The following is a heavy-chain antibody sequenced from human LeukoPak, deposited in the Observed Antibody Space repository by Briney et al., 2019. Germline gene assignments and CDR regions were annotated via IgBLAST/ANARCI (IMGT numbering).Heavy chain of an antibody. V-gene: IGHV1-2*02. D-gene: IGHD3-22*01. J-gene: IGHJ4*02. CDR1: GYTFTGYY. CDR3: ARDSIVEDYYDSGGYPGY. Sequence: ASVKVSCKASGYTFTGYYMHWVRQAPGQGLEWMGWINPNSGGTNYAQKFQGRVTMTRDTSISTAYMELSRLRSDDTAVYYCARDSIVEDYYDSGGYPGYWGQGTLVTVSS. CDR2: INPNSGGT.